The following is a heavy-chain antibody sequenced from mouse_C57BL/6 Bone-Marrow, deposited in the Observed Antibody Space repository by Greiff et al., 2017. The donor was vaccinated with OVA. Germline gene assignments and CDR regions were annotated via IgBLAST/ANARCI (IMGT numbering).Heavy chain of an antibody. D-gene: IGHD2-9*01. CDR3: ARVTYDGYDWYFDV. CDR2: ISDGGSYT. CDR1: GFTFSSYA. V-gene: IGHV5-4*03. J-gene: IGHJ1*03. Sequence: EVKVVESGGGLVKPGGSLKLSCAASGFTFSSYAMSWVRQTPEKRLEWVATISDGGSYTYYPDNVKGRFTISRDNAKNNLYLQMSHLKSEDTAMYYCARVTYDGYDWYFDVWGTGTTVTVSS.